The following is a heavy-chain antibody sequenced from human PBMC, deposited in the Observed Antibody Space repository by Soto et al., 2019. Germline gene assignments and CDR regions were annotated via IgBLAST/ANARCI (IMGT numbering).Heavy chain of an antibody. CDR2: ISSSGSTI. CDR1: GFTFSSYE. V-gene: IGHV3-48*03. J-gene: IGHJ5*01. Sequence: PGGSLRLSCAASGFTFSSYEMNWVRQAPGKGLEWVSYISSSGSTIYYADSVKGRFTISRDNAKNSLYLQMNSLRAEDTAVYYCARDREAAAGTWIDSWGQGXLVTVFS. CDR3: ARDREAAAGTWIDS. D-gene: IGHD6-13*01.